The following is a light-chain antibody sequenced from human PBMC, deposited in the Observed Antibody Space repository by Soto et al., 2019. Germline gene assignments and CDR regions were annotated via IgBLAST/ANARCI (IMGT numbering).Light chain of an antibody. J-gene: IGKJ2*02. CDR2: CAS. CDR3: QQYNNWRT. Sequence: EIVMTQSPATLSVSPGERATLSCRASQSVSSNLAWYQQNPGQAPRLLIYCASTRATGIPARFSGSGSGTEFTLTISSLQSEDFAVYYCQQYNNWRTFGQGTKLEIK. V-gene: IGKV3-15*01. CDR1: QSVSSN.